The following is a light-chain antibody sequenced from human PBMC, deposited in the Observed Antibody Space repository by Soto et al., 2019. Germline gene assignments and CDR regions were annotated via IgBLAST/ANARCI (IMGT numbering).Light chain of an antibody. CDR1: QTISSW. J-gene: IGKJ5*01. V-gene: IGKV1-5*03. Sequence: DFQMTQSPSTLSASLGDRVTITCRASQTISSWLAWYQQKPGKAPNLLIYKASRLETGVPSRFSGSGSGADFTLTISSLQPEDFATYYCQQANSFPITFGQGTRLEIK. CDR3: QQANSFPIT. CDR2: KAS.